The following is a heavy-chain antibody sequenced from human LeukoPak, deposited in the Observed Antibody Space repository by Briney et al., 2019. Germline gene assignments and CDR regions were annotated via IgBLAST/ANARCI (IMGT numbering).Heavy chain of an antibody. Sequence: SETLSLTCTVSGGSISSYYWSWIRQPPGKGLEWIGYIYYSGSANYNPSLKSRVTISVDTSKNQFSLKLSSVTAADTAVYYCARSYYDFWSGPPGGYWGQGTLVTVSS. CDR3: ARSYYDFWSGPPGGY. J-gene: IGHJ4*02. CDR2: IYYSGSA. V-gene: IGHV4-59*01. CDR1: GGSISSYY. D-gene: IGHD3-3*01.